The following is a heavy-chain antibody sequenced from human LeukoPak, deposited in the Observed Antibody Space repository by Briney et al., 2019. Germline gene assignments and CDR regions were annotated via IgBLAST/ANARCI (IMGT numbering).Heavy chain of an antibody. V-gene: IGHV3-43D*03. CDR2: ISWDGSTT. Sequence: GGSPRLSCAASGFTFDDYAMHWVRQAPGKGLEWVSLISWDGSTTSYADSVKGRFTISRDNSKDSLYLQMSSLRAEDTALYYCAKKANGLYFDFWGPGTLVTVSS. CDR3: AKKANGLYFDF. D-gene: IGHD1-1*01. CDR1: GFTFDDYA. J-gene: IGHJ4*02.